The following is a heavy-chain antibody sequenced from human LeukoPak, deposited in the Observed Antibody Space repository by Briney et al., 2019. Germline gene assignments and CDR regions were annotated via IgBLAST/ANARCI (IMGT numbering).Heavy chain of an antibody. D-gene: IGHD3-9*01. Sequence: GGSLRLSCAASGFTFSSYAMHWVRQAPGKGLEGVAVISYDGSNKYYADSVKGRFTISRDNSENTLYLQMNSLRAEDTALYDCARGPYGSDILTGYYNYWGQGTLVTVSS. CDR3: ARGPYGSDILTGYYNY. CDR2: ISYDGSNK. V-gene: IGHV3-30*04. CDR1: GFTFSSYA. J-gene: IGHJ4*02.